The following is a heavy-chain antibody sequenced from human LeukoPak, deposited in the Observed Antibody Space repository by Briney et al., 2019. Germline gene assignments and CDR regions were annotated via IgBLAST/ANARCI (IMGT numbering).Heavy chain of an antibody. J-gene: IGHJ4*02. V-gene: IGHV3-30*18. CDR1: GFTFSSYG. CDR3: AKDLEPQLVGAADY. Sequence: GGSLRLSCAASGFTFSSYGMHWVRQAPCKGLEWVAVISYDGSNKYYADSVKGRFTISRDNSKNTLYLQMNSLRAEDTAVYYCAKDLEPQLVGAADYWGQGTLVTVSS. CDR2: ISYDGSNK. D-gene: IGHD1-26*01.